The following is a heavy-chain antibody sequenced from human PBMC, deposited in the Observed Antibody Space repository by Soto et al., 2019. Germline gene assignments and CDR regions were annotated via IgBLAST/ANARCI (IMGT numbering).Heavy chain of an antibody. Sequence: EVQLVESGGALVKPGGSLRLSCEVSGFTFSNAWITWVRQAPGKGLEWVGRIKSKADGGTTDYAAPVKGRFTISGDDSKNTLYLQMNSLKTEDTAVYYCTTQYYYDSSGPLLKWGQGPLVTVSS. CDR3: TTQYYYDSSGPLLK. V-gene: IGHV3-15*02. CDR1: GFTFSNAW. D-gene: IGHD3-22*01. CDR2: IKSKADGGTT. J-gene: IGHJ4*02.